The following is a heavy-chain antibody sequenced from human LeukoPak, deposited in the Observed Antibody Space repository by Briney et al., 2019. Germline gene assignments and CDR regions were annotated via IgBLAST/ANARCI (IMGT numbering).Heavy chain of an antibody. CDR2: IWYDRTNK. CDR1: GFTFSTYA. Sequence: GGSLRLSCAASGFTFSTYAMHWVRQAPGKGLEWVAVIWYDRTNKYYADSVKGRFTISRDNSKNTLYLQMSSLRAEDTAVYYCARDRLTTVTTIHFDYWGQGTLVTVSS. D-gene: IGHD4-17*01. J-gene: IGHJ4*02. V-gene: IGHV3-33*01. CDR3: ARDRLTTVTTIHFDY.